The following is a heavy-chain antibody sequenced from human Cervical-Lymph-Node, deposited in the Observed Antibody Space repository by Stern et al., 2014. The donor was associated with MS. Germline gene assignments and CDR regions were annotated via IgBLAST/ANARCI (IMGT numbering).Heavy chain of an antibody. CDR3: ARVLKPRYCTETYGVDV. CDR2: IDWDDDE. Sequence: QVTLKESGPALVKPTQTLTLTCTFSGFSLSTNGMCVSWIRQPPGKALEWLALIDWDDDEYYTTSLKTRLTISKDTSKNQVVLTMTNMDPVDTATYYCARVLKPRYCTETYGVDVWGQGTTVTVSS. D-gene: IGHD2-8*01. V-gene: IGHV2-70*01. J-gene: IGHJ6*02. CDR1: GFSLSTNGMC.